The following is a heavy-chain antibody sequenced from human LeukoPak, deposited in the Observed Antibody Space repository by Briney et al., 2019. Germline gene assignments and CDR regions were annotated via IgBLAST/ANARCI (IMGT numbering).Heavy chain of an antibody. CDR2: IYYSGST. CDR1: GGSISSYY. V-gene: IGHV4-59*08. D-gene: IGHD6-13*01. J-gene: IGHJ6*02. Sequence: KPSETLSLTCTVSGGSISSYYWSWIRQPPGKGLEWIGYIYYSGSTNYNPSLKSRVTISVDTSKNQFSLKLSSVTAADTAVYCCARFGYSSSWYAGYYYYGMDVWGQGTTVTVSS. CDR3: ARFGYSSSWYAGYYYYGMDV.